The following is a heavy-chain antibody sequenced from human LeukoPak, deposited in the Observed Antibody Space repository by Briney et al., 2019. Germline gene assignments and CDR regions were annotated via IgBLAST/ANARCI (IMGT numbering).Heavy chain of an antibody. Sequence: GASVKVSCKVSGYTLTELSMHWVRQAPGKGLEWMGGFDPEDGETIYAQKFQGRVTMTEDTSTDTAYMVLSSLRSEDTAVYYCATSLGLRYFDWLSGGFDYWGQGTLVTVSS. J-gene: IGHJ4*02. D-gene: IGHD3-9*01. V-gene: IGHV1-24*01. CDR3: ATSLGLRYFDWLSGGFDY. CDR2: FDPEDGET. CDR1: GYTLTELS.